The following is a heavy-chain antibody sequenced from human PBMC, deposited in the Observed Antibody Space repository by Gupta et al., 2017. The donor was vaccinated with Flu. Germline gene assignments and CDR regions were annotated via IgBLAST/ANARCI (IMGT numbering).Heavy chain of an antibody. D-gene: IGHD5-12*01. J-gene: IGHJ4*02. CDR1: GFTFSTYN. CDR2: ISSRDI. V-gene: IGHV3-21*01. Sequence: EVHLVESGGGLVKPGGSLRLSCVASGFTFSTYNMNWVRQAPGKGLEWVSSISSRDIYYADSVKGRFTISRDNANNALFLQMNSLIPEDTAVYYCVRDEMATTLGWEFDDWGQGTLVTVSS. CDR3: VRDEMATTLGWEFDD.